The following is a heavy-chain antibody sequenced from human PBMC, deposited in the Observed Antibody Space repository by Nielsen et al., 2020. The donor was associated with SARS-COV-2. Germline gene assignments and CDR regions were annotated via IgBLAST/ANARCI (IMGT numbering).Heavy chain of an antibody. CDR1: GFTLSSYW. Sequence: GGSLRLSCEVSGFTLSSYWMSWVRQAPGKGLEWVANIKQDGTEKYYVDSVKGRFTISRDNAKNSIYLQMNSLRVEDTAVYYCARVGGSSWYFDNWGQGTLVTVSS. CDR2: IKQDGTEK. CDR3: ARVGGSSWYFDN. V-gene: IGHV3-7*03. D-gene: IGHD6-13*01. J-gene: IGHJ4*02.